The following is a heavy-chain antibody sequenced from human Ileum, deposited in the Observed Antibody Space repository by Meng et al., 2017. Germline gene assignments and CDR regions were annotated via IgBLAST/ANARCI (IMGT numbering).Heavy chain of an antibody. J-gene: IGHJ4*02. Sequence: EVLLVESAGGLVNPGRSLSLSCAASGFSFSTYTMRWVRQAPGKGLEWVSSITSSGRFIFYADSVKGRFTISRDNAKSSLYLQMNSLRDGDTAVYYCANELRYYFEYWGQGALVTVSS. CDR3: ANELRYYFEY. CDR2: ITSSGRFI. D-gene: IGHD4-23*01. CDR1: GFSFSTYT. V-gene: IGHV3-21*02.